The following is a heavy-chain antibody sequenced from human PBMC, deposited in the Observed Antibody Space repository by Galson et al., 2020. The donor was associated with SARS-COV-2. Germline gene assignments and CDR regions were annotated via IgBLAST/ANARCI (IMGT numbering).Heavy chain of an antibody. D-gene: IGHD1-26*01. V-gene: IGHV1-46*01. CDR2: INPRGGIT. Sequence: ASVKVSCKASGYTFTSYYINWVRQTPGQGLEWMGIINPRGGITRYAQEFEDSVTVTRDTSTNTVYMELSSLRFEDAAVYYCARGGVGDTGSAFDGCGWGIFVTVDS. J-gene: IGHJ4*02. CDR3: ARGGVGDTGSAFDG. CDR1: GYTFTSYY.